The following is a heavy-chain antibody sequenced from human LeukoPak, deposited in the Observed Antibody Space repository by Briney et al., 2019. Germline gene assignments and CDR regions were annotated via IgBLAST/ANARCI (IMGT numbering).Heavy chain of an antibody. V-gene: IGHV3-21*01. CDR1: GFTFSSYS. CDR2: ISSSSSYI. CDR3: AKQLYGSGSYSSMDV. D-gene: IGHD3-10*01. J-gene: IGHJ6*03. Sequence: GGSLRLSCAASGFTFSSYSMNWVRQAPGKGLEWVSSISSSSSYIYYADSVKGRFTISRDNSKNTLYLQMNSLRAEDTAVYYCAKQLYGSGSYSSMDVWGKGTTVTISS.